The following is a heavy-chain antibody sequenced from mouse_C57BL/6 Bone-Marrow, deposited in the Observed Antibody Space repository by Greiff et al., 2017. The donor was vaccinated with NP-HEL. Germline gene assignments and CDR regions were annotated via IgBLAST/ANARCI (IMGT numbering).Heavy chain of an antibody. CDR2: ISSGSSTI. J-gene: IGHJ1*03. CDR1: GFTFSDYG. D-gene: IGHD1-1*01. V-gene: IGHV5-17*01. CDR3: ARPAFYYYGSGYVDV. Sequence: EVQGVESGGGLVKPGGSLKLSCAASGFTFSDYGMHWVRQAPEKGLEWVAYISSGSSTIYYADTVKGRFTISRDNAKNTLFLQMTSLRSEDTAMYYCARPAFYYYGSGYVDVWGTGTTVTVSS.